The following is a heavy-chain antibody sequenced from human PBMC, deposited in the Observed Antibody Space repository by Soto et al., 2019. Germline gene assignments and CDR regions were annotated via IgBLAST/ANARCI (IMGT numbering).Heavy chain of an antibody. CDR3: ASAAVTGTAGLDF. J-gene: IGHJ4*02. V-gene: IGHV1-2*02. D-gene: IGHD6-19*01. CDR1: GYTFSVFY. CDR2: INPNSGGT. Sequence: GASVKVSCKASGYTFSVFYMHWLRQAPGQGLEWMGWINPNSGGTKSAEKFQGRVTMTRDTSISTAYMELSRLTSDDTAVYYCASAAVTGTAGLDFWGQGTQVTVSS.